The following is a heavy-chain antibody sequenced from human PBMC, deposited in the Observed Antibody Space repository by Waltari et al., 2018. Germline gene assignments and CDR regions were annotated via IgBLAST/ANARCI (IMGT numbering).Heavy chain of an antibody. V-gene: IGHV1-69-2*01. CDR3: ARGDFRLSYYYMDV. Sequence: EVQLVQSGAEVKKPGATVKISCKVSGYTFTDYYMHWVQQAPGKGLEWMGLVDPEDGETIYAEKFQGRVTMTRDTSTTTAYMELSRLTSDDTAVFYCARGDFRLSYYYMDVWGKGTTVTVSS. CDR2: VDPEDGET. CDR1: GYTFTDYY. D-gene: IGHD3-10*01. J-gene: IGHJ6*03.